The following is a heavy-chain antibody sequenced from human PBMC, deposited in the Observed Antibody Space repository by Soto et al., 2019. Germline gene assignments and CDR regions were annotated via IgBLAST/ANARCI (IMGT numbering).Heavy chain of an antibody. CDR1: GGSISSGGYY. CDR3: ARDRSRGSGTGDYYYGMDV. Sequence: QVQLQESGPGLVKPSQTLSLTCTVSGGSISSGGYYWSWIRQHPGKGLEWIGYIYYSGSTYYNPSLKSRVTISVDPSKNQFSLKLSSVTAADTAVYYCARDRSRGSGTGDYYYGMDVWGQGTTVTVSS. CDR2: IYYSGST. J-gene: IGHJ6*02. V-gene: IGHV4-31*03. D-gene: IGHD6-25*01.